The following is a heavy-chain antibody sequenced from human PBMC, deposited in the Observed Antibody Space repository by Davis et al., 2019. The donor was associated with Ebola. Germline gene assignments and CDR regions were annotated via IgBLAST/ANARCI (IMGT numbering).Heavy chain of an antibody. Sequence: GESLKISCTGSGYSFTNYWISWVRQMPGKGLEWMGRIDPSDSYTNYSPSFQGHVTISADKSISTAYMQWSSLKASDTAMYYCARREQLVRERIYYYYYGMDVWGQGTTVTVSS. J-gene: IGHJ6*02. V-gene: IGHV5-10-1*01. CDR1: GYSFTNYW. CDR3: ARREQLVRERIYYYYYGMDV. CDR2: IDPSDSYT. D-gene: IGHD6-6*01.